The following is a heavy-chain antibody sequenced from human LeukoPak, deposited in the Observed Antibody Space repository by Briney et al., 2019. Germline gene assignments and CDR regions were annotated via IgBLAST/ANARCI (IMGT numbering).Heavy chain of an antibody. Sequence: ASVKVSCKASGYTFTGYYMHWVRQAPGQGLEWMGRINPNSGGTNYAQKFQGRVTMTRDTTISTAYMELSRLRSDDTAVYYCARGPGYYNDSSGYYPGDYWGQGTLVTVSS. CDR3: ARGPGYYNDSSGYYPGDY. CDR2: INPNSGGT. D-gene: IGHD3-22*01. V-gene: IGHV1-2*06. J-gene: IGHJ4*02. CDR1: GYTFTGYY.